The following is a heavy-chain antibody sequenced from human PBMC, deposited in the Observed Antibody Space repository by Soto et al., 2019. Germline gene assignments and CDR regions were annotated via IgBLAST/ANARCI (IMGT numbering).Heavy chain of an antibody. V-gene: IGHV3-9*01. J-gene: IGHJ4*02. CDR3: ARGPQIGYGTSFFEY. CDR1: GFTFDDYA. D-gene: IGHD6-13*01. CDR2: ISWNSGSI. Sequence: HPGGSLRLSCAASGFTFDDYAVHWVRQAPGKGLEWVSGISWNSGSIGYADSVKGRFTISRDSTKDSVYLQMNSLRVEDAAVYYCARGPQIGYGTSFFEYWGQGALVTVS.